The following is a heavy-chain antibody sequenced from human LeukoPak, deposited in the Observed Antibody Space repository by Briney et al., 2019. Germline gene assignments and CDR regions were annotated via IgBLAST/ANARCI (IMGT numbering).Heavy chain of an antibody. CDR1: GFTFSNYW. J-gene: IGHJ4*02. Sequence: PGGSLRLSCAASGFTFSNYWMNWVRQAPGKGLEWVANIKTDGSETYYVDSVKGRFTISRDNAKNSVYLQMNSLRAEDTAIYYCARTGRFDYWGQGTLVTVSS. D-gene: IGHD3-10*01. CDR3: ARTGRFDY. V-gene: IGHV3-7*05. CDR2: IKTDGSET.